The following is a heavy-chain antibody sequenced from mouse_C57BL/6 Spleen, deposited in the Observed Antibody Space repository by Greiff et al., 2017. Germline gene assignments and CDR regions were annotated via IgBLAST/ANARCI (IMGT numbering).Heavy chain of an antibody. CDR1: GYTFTSYW. Sequence: QVQLQQPGAELVRPGSSVKLSCKASGYTFTSYWMHWVKQRPIQGLEWIGNIDPSDSETHYNQKFKDKATLTVDKSSSTAYMQLSSLTSEDSAVYYCARNYGSSYPYYAMDYWGQGTSVTVSS. CDR2: IDPSDSET. CDR3: ARNYGSSYPYYAMDY. J-gene: IGHJ4*01. D-gene: IGHD1-1*01. V-gene: IGHV1-52*01.